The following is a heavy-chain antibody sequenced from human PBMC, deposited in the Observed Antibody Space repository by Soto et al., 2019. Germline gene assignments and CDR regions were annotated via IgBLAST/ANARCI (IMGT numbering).Heavy chain of an antibody. J-gene: IGHJ6*03. CDR2: MNPNSGNT. D-gene: IGHD2-8*01. Sequence: ASVKVSCKAPGYTFTSYDINWVRQATGQGLEWMGWMNPNSGNTGYAQKFQGRVTMTRNTSISTAYMELSSLRSEDTAVYYCARPPRYCTNGVCRFTNYYYYYYMDVWGKGTTVTVSS. CDR3: ARPPRYCTNGVCRFTNYYYYYYMDV. V-gene: IGHV1-8*01. CDR1: GYTFTSYD.